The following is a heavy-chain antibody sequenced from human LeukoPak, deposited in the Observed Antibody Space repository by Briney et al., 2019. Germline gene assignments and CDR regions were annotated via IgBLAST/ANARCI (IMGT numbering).Heavy chain of an antibody. J-gene: IGHJ6*02. CDR2: INHSGST. CDR1: GGSFSGYY. CDR3: ARDSYYSKMDV. Sequence: SETLPLTCAVHGGSFSGYYWNWIRQPPGKGLEWIGGINHSGSTNYNPSLKSRVTISVDTSKNRFSLKLNSLTAADTAVYYCARDSYYSKMDVWGQGTTVTVSS. V-gene: IGHV4-34*01.